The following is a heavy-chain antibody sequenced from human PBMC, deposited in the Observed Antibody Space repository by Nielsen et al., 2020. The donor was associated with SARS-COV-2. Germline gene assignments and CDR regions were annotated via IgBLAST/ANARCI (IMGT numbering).Heavy chain of an antibody. Sequence: GESLKISCAASGFTFNIYAMAWVRRAPGRGLQWVTGVSSSGGSTYYADSVKGRFTISRDNSKNTLYLQMNSLRAEDTAVYYCARDGWPAGGYYYYYGMDVWGQGTTVTVSS. CDR2: VSSSGGST. J-gene: IGHJ6*02. CDR1: GFTFNIYA. D-gene: IGHD6-19*01. CDR3: ARDGWPAGGYYYYYGMDV. V-gene: IGHV3-23*01.